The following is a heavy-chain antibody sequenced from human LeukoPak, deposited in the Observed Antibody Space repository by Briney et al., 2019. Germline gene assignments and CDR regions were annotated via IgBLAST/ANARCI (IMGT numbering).Heavy chain of an antibody. CDR2: INHSGST. J-gene: IGHJ6*03. CDR3: ARGRKIMVVNYMDV. Sequence: SETLSLTCTVSGGSISSSSYYWGWIRQPPGKGLEWIGEINHSGSTNYNPSLKSRVTISVDTSKNQFSLRLSSVTAADTAVYYCARGRKIMVVNYMDVWGKGTTVTVSS. CDR1: GGSISSSSYY. V-gene: IGHV4-39*07. D-gene: IGHD2-8*01.